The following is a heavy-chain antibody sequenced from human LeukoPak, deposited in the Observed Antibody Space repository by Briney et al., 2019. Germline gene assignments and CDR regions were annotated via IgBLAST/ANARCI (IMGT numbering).Heavy chain of an antibody. CDR2: ISGSGGGT. CDR3: AKVFTEFWSGYSDY. V-gene: IGHV3-23*01. J-gene: IGHJ4*02. Sequence: GGSLRLPCAASGFTFSSYAMNWVRQAPGKGLEWVSAISGSGGGTYYADSVKGRFTISRANSKNTVFLQMNSLRAEDTAIYYCAKVFTEFWSGYSDYWGQGTLVTVSS. CDR1: GFTFSSYA. D-gene: IGHD3-3*01.